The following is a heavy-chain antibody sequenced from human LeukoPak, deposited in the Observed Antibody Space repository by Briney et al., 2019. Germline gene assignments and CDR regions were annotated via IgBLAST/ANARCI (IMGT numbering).Heavy chain of an antibody. J-gene: IGHJ4*02. Sequence: GGSLRLSCTASGFTFSSYSMNWVRQAPGKGLEWVSYISTSSSTIYYADSVMGRFTISRDNAKNSLYLHMNSLRDEDTAVYYCARDPGVFDYWGQGTLVTVSS. CDR1: GFTFSSYS. CDR2: ISTSSSTI. D-gene: IGHD3-10*01. CDR3: ARDPGVFDY. V-gene: IGHV3-48*02.